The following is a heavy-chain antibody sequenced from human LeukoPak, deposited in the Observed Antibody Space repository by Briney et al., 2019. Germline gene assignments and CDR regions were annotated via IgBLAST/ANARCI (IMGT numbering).Heavy chain of an antibody. D-gene: IGHD3-22*01. J-gene: IGHJ4*02. Sequence: GGSLRLSCAASGFTFSSYAMSWVRQAPGKGLEWASAISGSGGSTYYADSVKGRFTISRDNSKNTLYLQMNSLRAEDTAVYYCAKAYYYDSSGYSFDYWGQGTLVTVSS. CDR1: GFTFSSYA. V-gene: IGHV3-23*01. CDR3: AKAYYYDSSGYSFDY. CDR2: ISGSGGST.